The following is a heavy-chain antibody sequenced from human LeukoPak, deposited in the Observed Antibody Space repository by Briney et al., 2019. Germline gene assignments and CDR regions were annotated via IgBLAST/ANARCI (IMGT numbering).Heavy chain of an antibody. Sequence: PSETLSLTCAVYGGSFSGYYWTWIRQTPGKGLEWIGSIYYSGSTYYNPSLKSRVTISVDTSKNQFSLKLSSVTAADTAVYYCARLIAVAGVVWFDPWGQGTLVTVSS. V-gene: IGHV4-34*01. CDR3: ARLIAVAGVVWFDP. J-gene: IGHJ5*02. D-gene: IGHD6-19*01. CDR1: GGSFSGYY. CDR2: IYYSGST.